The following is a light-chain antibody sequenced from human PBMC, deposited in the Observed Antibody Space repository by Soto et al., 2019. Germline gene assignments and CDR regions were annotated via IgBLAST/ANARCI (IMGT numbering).Light chain of an antibody. CDR1: QSVLYSSNNKNY. J-gene: IGKJ1*01. V-gene: IGKV4-1*01. CDR3: QRTYNVPPT. CDR2: WAS. Sequence: DIVMTQSPDSLAVSLGERATINCKSSQSVLYSSNNKNYLAWYQQKPGQPPKLLIYWASTREGGVPDRFSGSGSGTDFTLTISSLQAEDVAVYYGQRTYNVPPTFGQGTKVEIK.